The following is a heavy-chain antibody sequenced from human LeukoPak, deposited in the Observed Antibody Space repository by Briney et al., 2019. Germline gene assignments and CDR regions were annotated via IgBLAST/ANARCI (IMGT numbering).Heavy chain of an antibody. CDR1: GLTFSSYA. CDR2: ISGSGGST. J-gene: IGHJ3*02. CDR3: AKDLGLSLRDAFDI. Sequence: QTGGSLRLSCAASGLTFSSYAMSWVRQAPGKGLEWVTAISGSGGSTYYADSVKGRFTISRDNSKNTLYLQMNSLRAEDTAVYYCAKDLGLSLRDAFDIWGQGTMVTVSS. D-gene: IGHD5/OR15-5a*01. V-gene: IGHV3-23*01.